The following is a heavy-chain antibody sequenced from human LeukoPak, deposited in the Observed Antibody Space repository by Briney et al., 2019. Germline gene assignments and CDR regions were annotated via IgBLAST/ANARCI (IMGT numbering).Heavy chain of an antibody. CDR1: GGSISSYY. V-gene: IGHV4-59*01. D-gene: IGHD6-13*01. CDR3: ARDARAGNFDY. J-gene: IGHJ4*02. Sequence: SETLSLTCTVSGGSISSYYVSWIRQPPGKGLEWIGYISYTGSTDYNPSLKSRVTISVDMSKNQFSLKVSSVTAADTAVYYCARDARAGNFDYWGQGILVTVSS. CDR2: ISYTGST.